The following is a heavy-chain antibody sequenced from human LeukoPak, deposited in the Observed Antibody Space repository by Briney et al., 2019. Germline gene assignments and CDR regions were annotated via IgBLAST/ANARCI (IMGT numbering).Heavy chain of an antibody. D-gene: IGHD5-24*01. CDR3: APNYHGNPWFDP. V-gene: IGHV1-24*01. J-gene: IGHJ5*02. CDR2: FDPEDGET. Sequence: ASVKVSCKVSGYXLTELSMHWVRQAPGKGLEWMGCFDPEDGETIYAQKFQGRVTMTEDTSTDTAYMELSSLRSEDTAEYYCAPNYHGNPWFDPWGQGTLVTVSS. CDR1: GYXLTELS.